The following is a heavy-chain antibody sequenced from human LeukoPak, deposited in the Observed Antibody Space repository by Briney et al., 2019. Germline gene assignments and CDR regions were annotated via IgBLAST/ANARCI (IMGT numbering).Heavy chain of an antibody. CDR3: TRGTIFGVVYYFDY. CDR2: IIPIFGTA. D-gene: IGHD3-3*01. J-gene: IGHJ4*02. CDR1: GGTFSSYA. Sequence: SVKVSCKASGGTFSSYAISWVRQAPGQGLEWMGGIIPIFGTANYAQKFQGRVTITADESTSTAYMELSSPRSEDTAVYYCTRGTIFGVVYYFDYWGQGTLVTVSS. V-gene: IGHV1-69*13.